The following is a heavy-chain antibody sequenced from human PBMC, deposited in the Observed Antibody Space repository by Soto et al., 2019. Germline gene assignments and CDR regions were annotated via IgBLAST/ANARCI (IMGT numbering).Heavy chain of an antibody. CDR2: ISSSSSYI. CDR1: GFTFSSYS. CDR3: ARVDGGWYEQGY. Sequence: EVQLVESGGGLVKPGGSLRLSCAASGFTFSSYSINLVRQAPGEGLEWVSSISSSSSYIYYADSVKGRFTISRDNAKNSLYLQMNSLRAEDTAVYYCARVDGGWYEQGYWGQGTLVTVSS. J-gene: IGHJ1*01. V-gene: IGHV3-21*01. D-gene: IGHD6-19*01.